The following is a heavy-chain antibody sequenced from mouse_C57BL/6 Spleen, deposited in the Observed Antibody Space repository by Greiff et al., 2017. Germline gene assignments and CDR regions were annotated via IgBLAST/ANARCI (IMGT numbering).Heavy chain of an antibody. D-gene: IGHD1-1*01. CDR2: IDPSDSYT. J-gene: IGHJ1*03. Sequence: VQLQQPGAELVKPGASVKLSCKASGYTFTSYWMQWVKQRPGQGLEWIGEIDPSDSYTNYNQKFKGKATLTVDTSSSTAYMQLSSLTSEDSAVYYCARRSYKWYFDVWGTGTTGTVSS. CDR1: GYTFTSYW. V-gene: IGHV1-50*01. CDR3: ARRSYKWYFDV.